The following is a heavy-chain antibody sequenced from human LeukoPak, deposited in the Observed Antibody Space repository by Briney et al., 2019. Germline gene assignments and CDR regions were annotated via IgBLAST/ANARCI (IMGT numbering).Heavy chain of an antibody. CDR2: FYTSANT. CDR3: ARGLRDEERHYGYYYMDV. V-gene: IGHV4-4*09. J-gene: IGHJ6*03. D-gene: IGHD3-22*01. Sequence: SETLSLTCTVSGDSVSGYYGSWLRQPPGKGLEWFGYFYTSANTNYNPSLKSRVTMSVDTSKNQFSLKLSSVTAADTAVYYCARGLRDEERHYGYYYMDVWGKGTTVTVSS. CDR1: GDSVSGYY.